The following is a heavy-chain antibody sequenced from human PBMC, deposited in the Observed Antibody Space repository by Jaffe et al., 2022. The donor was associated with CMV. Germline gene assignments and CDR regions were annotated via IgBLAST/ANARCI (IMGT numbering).Heavy chain of an antibody. D-gene: IGHD3-22*01. CDR3: ARHDSYYYDNSGYYYLDY. CDR2: IYPGDSKT. V-gene: IGHV5-51*01. CDR1: GYTFSTNW. J-gene: IGHJ4*02. Sequence: EVQLVQSGAEVKKPGESLKISCKAFGYTFSTNWIAWVRQMPGKGLEWMGVIYPGDSKTRYSPSFQGQVIISADTSISTAYLQWSSLKASDNAMYYCARHDSYYYDNSGYYYLDYWGQGTLVTVSS.